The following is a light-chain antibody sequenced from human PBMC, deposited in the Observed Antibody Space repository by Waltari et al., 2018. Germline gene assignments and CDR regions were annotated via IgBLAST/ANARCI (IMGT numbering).Light chain of an antibody. CDR1: QGIASN. J-gene: IGKJ4*01. CDR3: QQLHSYPLT. Sequence: IQLTQSQSSLSASVGARVTITCRASQGIASNLALYQQKPGKAPALLIYASSTLQTGVPSRFSGSGSGTDFTLTISSLQPEDLAVYHCQQLHSYPLTFGGGTTVDI. CDR2: ASS. V-gene: IGKV1-9*01.